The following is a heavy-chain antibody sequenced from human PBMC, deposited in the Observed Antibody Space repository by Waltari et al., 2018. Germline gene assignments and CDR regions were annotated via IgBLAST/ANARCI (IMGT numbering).Heavy chain of an antibody. CDR2: IKIQTT. CDR3: LRVPTYHTDV. Sequence: EVQLVESGGGLVKPGESLRLSCATSGFTFTDAWRMWARQAPGEGPEWVGLIKIQTTDYAPPVRGRFTISRDASQNTFFLQMNSLKIEDTAVYYCLRVPTYHTDVWGQGTAVTVSS. J-gene: IGHJ6*02. D-gene: IGHD1-1*01. V-gene: IGHV3-15*01. CDR1: GFTFTDAW.